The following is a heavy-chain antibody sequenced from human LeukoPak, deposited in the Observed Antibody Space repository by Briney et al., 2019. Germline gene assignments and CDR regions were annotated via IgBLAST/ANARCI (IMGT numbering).Heavy chain of an antibody. D-gene: IGHD3-22*01. CDR2: IGTAGDT. V-gene: IGHV3-13*04. Sequence: GGSLRLSCEASEFTFSSYDMHWVRQATGKGLEWVSVIGTAGDTYYPGSVKGRFTISRDNAKNSLYLQMNSLRAEDTAVYYCAREYYSDSSGSDYWGQGTLVTVSS. CDR1: EFTFSSYD. CDR3: AREYYSDSSGSDY. J-gene: IGHJ4*02.